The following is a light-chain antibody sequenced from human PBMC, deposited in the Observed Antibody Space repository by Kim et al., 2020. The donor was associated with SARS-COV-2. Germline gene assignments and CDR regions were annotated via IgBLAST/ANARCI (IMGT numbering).Light chain of an antibody. Sequence: ASEGDRVTITCRASQSISSYLNWYQQKPGKAPKLLIYAASSLQSGVPSRFSGSGSGTDFTLTISSLQPEDFATYYCQQSYSTPWTFGQGTKVDIK. CDR3: QQSYSTPWT. CDR1: QSISSY. CDR2: AAS. V-gene: IGKV1-39*01. J-gene: IGKJ1*01.